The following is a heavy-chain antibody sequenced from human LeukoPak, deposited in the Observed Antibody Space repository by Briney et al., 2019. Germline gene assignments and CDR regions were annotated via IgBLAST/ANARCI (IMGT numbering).Heavy chain of an antibody. CDR3: ARHMGEDIVLMVYAFDY. Sequence: PSETLSLACTVSGGSISSYYWSWIRQPPGKGLEWIGHIYYSGSTNYNPSLKSRVTISVDTSKNQFSLKLSSVTAADTAVYYCARHMGEDIVLMVYAFDYWGQGTLVTVSS. J-gene: IGHJ4*02. D-gene: IGHD2-8*01. CDR2: IYYSGST. V-gene: IGHV4-59*08. CDR1: GGSISSYY.